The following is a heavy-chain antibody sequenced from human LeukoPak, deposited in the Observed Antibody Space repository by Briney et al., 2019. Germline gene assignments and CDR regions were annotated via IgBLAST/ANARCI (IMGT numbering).Heavy chain of an antibody. V-gene: IGHV4-59*01. CDR2: IYYSGST. Sequence: SGTLSLTCTVSGGSISSYYWSWIRQPPGKGLEWIGYIYYSGSTSYNPSLKSRVTISVDTSKNQFSLKLSSVTAADTAVYYCARGSLRYFGFDPWGQGTLVTVSS. D-gene: IGHD3-9*01. J-gene: IGHJ5*02. CDR1: GGSISSYY. CDR3: ARGSLRYFGFDP.